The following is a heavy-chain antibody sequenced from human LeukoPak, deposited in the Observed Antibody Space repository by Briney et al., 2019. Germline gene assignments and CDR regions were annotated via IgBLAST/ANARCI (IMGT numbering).Heavy chain of an antibody. CDR1: GFTSSDYW. CDR2: IKGDGSET. Sequence: GGSLRLSCAASGFTSSDYWMSWVRQAPGKGLEWMANIKGDGSETYYVDSVKGRFTISRDNAKNSLFLQMNSLRAEDTAVYSCARQHHSTSHAFDIWGQGTMVTVSS. V-gene: IGHV3-7*01. J-gene: IGHJ3*02. CDR3: ARQHHSTSHAFDI. D-gene: IGHD1-14*01.